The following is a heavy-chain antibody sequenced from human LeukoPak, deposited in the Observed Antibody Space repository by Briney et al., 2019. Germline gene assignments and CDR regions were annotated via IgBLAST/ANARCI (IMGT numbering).Heavy chain of an antibody. CDR3: ARVLSVSYCDS. J-gene: IGHJ4*02. CDR1: GFTVSSNY. Sequence: GGSLRLSCAASGFTVSSNYMSWVRQAPGKGLEWVSVIYSGGTTYYADSVKGRFTISRDNSTNTLYLQMNSLRGEDTAVYYCARVLSVSYCDSWGQGTLVTVSS. V-gene: IGHV3-53*01. CDR2: IYSGGTT. D-gene: IGHD2/OR15-2a*01.